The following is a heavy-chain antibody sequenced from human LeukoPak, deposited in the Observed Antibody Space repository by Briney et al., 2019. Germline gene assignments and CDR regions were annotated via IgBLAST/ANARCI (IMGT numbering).Heavy chain of an antibody. CDR3: TRDNSYGRYFDY. J-gene: IGHJ4*02. V-gene: IGHV4-59*12. CDR1: GGSISSYY. CDR2: IYYSGST. D-gene: IGHD5-18*01. Sequence: PSETLSLTCTVSGGSISSYYWSWIRQPPGKGLEWIGYIYYSGSTNYNPSLKSRVTISVDTSKNQFSLKLSSVTAADTAVYYCTRDNSYGRYFDYWGQGTLVTVSS.